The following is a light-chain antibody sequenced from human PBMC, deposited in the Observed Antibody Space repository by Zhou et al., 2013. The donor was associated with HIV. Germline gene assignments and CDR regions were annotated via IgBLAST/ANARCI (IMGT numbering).Light chain of an antibody. CDR3: QQSYSIPTWT. CDR1: QRIGTY. CDR2: AAS. V-gene: IGKV1-39*01. J-gene: IGKJ1*01. Sequence: DIQMTQPPSSLSASEGDRVTITCRASQRIGTYLNWYQQKPGKAPKLLIYAASSLQSGVPSRFSGSGSGTDFTLTISSLQPEDFATYYCQQSYSIPTWTFGQGTKVEIK.